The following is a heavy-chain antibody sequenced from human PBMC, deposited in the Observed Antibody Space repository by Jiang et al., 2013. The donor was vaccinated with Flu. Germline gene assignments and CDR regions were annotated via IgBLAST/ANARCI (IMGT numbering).Heavy chain of an antibody. CDR2: IWPGDLDT. Sequence: SGYRFTDYWIAWVRQMPGKGLEWMGIIWPGDLDTRYSPSFQGQVTISADRSTRTAFLQWNTLKASDTALYYCARVDHDASIAVGGRGLLGGFDVWGQGTTVTVSS. J-gene: IGHJ3*01. CDR3: ARVDHDASIAVGGRGLLGGFDV. D-gene: IGHD6-19*01. CDR1: GYRFTDYW. V-gene: IGHV5-51*01.